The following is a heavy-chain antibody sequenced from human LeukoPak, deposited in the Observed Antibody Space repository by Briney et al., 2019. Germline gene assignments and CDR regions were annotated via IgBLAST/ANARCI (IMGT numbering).Heavy chain of an antibody. D-gene: IGHD3-10*01. CDR2: INHSGST. CDR1: GGSFSGYY. Sequence: PSETLSLTCAVYGGSFSGYYWSWIRQPPGKGLEWIGEINHSGSTNYNPSLKSRVTISVDTSKNQFPLKLSSVTAADTAVYYCARPPYGDYFDYWGQGILVTVSS. V-gene: IGHV4-34*01. J-gene: IGHJ4*02. CDR3: ARPPYGDYFDY.